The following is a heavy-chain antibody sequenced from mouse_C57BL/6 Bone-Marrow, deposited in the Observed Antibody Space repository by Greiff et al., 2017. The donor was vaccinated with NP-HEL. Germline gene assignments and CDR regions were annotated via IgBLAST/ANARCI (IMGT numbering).Heavy chain of an antibody. Sequence: EVKLMESGGGLVQPGGSLSLSCAASGFTFTDYYMSWVRQPPGKALEWLGFIRNKANGYTTEYSAYVKGRFSISSDNSQSILYLQMNALRAEDSATYYFASHYDCYSFYFGYRGHSTTLP. V-gene: IGHV7-3*01. J-gene: IGHJ2*01. CDR3: ASHYDCYSFYFGY. D-gene: IGHD2-3*01. CDR1: GFTFTDYY. CDR2: IRNKANGYTT.